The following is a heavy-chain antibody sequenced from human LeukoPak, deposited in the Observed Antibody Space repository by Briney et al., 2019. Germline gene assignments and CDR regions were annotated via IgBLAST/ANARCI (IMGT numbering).Heavy chain of an antibody. D-gene: IGHD5-18*01. V-gene: IGHV3-23*01. J-gene: IGHJ4*02. CDR2: ISDSGGST. CDR1: GFTFSSYA. Sequence: GGSPRLSCAASGFTFSSYAMSWVRQAPGKGLEWVSAISDSGGSTYFADSVKGRFTISRDNSKNTLYLQMNSLRAEDTAVYYCAKVDTAMGGYFDYWGQGTLVTVSS. CDR3: AKVDTAMGGYFDY.